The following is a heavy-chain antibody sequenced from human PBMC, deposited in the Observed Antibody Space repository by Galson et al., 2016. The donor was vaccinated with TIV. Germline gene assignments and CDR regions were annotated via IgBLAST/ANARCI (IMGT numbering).Heavy chain of an antibody. CDR3: ARDHAMYSGSYFGRGYYYYGMDV. J-gene: IGHJ6*02. CDR2: ISYDGSKK. V-gene: IGHV3-30*01. CDR1: GFTFSNYA. Sequence: SLRLSCAASGFTFSNYALYWVRQAPGKGLEWVTIISYDGSKKFYADSVMGRFTISRDDSKNTLFLQMNSLRPEDTAVYYCARDHAMYSGSYFGRGYYYYGMDVWGQGTTVTVSS. D-gene: IGHD1-26*01.